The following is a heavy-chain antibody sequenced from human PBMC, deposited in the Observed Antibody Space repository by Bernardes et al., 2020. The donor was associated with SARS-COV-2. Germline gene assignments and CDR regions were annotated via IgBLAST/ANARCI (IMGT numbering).Heavy chain of an antibody. CDR3: ARTGRIVGAAHEKDDAFDM. Sequence: ASVKVSCKTSGYTFTGYYLHWVRQAPGREPEWMGWITPYNGDTNYAQNFQARVTMTRDTSISTAYMELNRLTSDDTALYYCARTGRIVGAAHEKDDAFDMWGQGTMVTVSS. CDR2: ITPYNGDT. CDR1: GYTFTGYY. D-gene: IGHD1-26*01. V-gene: IGHV1-2*02. J-gene: IGHJ3*02.